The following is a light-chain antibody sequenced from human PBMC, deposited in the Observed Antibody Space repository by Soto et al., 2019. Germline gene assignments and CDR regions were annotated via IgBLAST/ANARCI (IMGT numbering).Light chain of an antibody. CDR2: GAS. CDR1: QSVSSSY. CDR3: QQYGSSPPTYT. J-gene: IGKJ5*01. V-gene: IGKV3-20*01. Sequence: EIVFAQSPGTLSLSPGERATLSCRASQSVSSSYLAWYQKKPGQAPRLLIYGASSRATGIPDRFSGSGSGTDFTLTISRLEPEDFAVYYCQQYGSSPPTYTLGQGTRLEIK.